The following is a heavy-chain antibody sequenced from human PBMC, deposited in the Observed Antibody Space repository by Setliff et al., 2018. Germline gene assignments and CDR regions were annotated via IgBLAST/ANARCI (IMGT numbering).Heavy chain of an antibody. V-gene: IGHV1-18*01. Sequence: VASVKVSCKASGYTFTSYGISWVRQAPGQGLEWMGWISAYNGNTNYAQKLQGRVTMTTDTSTSTAYMELRSLRSDDTAVYYCARGDYDILTGYAQDDALGADAFDIWGQGTMVTVSS. D-gene: IGHD3-9*01. J-gene: IGHJ3*02. CDR3: ARGDYDILTGYAQDDALGADAFDI. CDR1: GYTFTSYG. CDR2: ISAYNGNT.